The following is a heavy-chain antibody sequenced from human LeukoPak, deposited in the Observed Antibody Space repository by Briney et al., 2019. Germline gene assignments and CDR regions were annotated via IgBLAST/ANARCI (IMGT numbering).Heavy chain of an antibody. CDR3: TRHDVEWRYCSGCSCSGIDY. Sequence: GGSLRLSCAASGFTFRGSALHWVCQASGKGLEWVGCIRSTANSYATASAASVKGRFTISRDDSKNTAYLQMNSLKTEDAALYYCTRHDVEWRYCSGCSCSGIDYWGQGTLVTVSS. CDR1: GFTFRGSA. D-gene: IGHD2-15*01. V-gene: IGHV3-73*01. J-gene: IGHJ4*02. CDR2: IRSTANSYAT.